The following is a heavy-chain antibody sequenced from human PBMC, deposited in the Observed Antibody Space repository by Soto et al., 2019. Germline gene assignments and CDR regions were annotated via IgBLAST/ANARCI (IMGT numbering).Heavy chain of an antibody. CDR1: GGTFSSYA. CDR3: ATGRYRRNSSPLSDRSGLDV. CDR2: IVPLFRTT. V-gene: IGHV1-69*06. Sequence: GASVKVSCKTSGGTFSSYAISWVRQAPGQGLEWMGGIVPLFRTTNYAQKFQGRVTITADTSTYTVYMELSGLRSGDTAVYYCATGRYRRNSSPLSDRSGLDVWGQGTTVTVSS. J-gene: IGHJ6*02. D-gene: IGHD6-6*01.